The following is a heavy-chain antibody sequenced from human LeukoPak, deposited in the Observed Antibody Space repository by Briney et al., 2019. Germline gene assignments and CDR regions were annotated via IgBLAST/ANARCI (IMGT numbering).Heavy chain of an antibody. CDR2: INYSGST. CDR1: GGSITTYY. V-gene: IGHV4-59*08. J-gene: IGHJ4*02. D-gene: IGHD4-17*01. Sequence: PSETLSLTCTVSGGSITTYYWTWIRQPPGRGLEWIGYINYSGSTNYNPSLKSRVTISVDTSKNQFSLKLRSVTAADTAVYYCARHNYGDYFPALSLDYWGQGTLVTVSS. CDR3: ARHNYGDYFPALSLDY.